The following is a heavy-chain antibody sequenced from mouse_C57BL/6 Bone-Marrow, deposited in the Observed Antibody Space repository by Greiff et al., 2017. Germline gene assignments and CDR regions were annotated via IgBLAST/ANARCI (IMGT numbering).Heavy chain of an antibody. D-gene: IGHD2-1*01. CDR2: FYPGSGSI. V-gene: IGHV1-62-2*01. CDR3: ARHEGEIYYGNGWFAY. Sequence: VKLMESGAELVKPGASVKLSCKASGYTFTEYTIHWVKQRSGQGLEWIVWFYPGSGSIKYTEKFKDKATLTADKSSSTVYMEFSRLTSEDSAVYFCARHEGEIYYGNGWFAYWGQGTLVTVSA. J-gene: IGHJ3*01. CDR1: GYTFTEYT.